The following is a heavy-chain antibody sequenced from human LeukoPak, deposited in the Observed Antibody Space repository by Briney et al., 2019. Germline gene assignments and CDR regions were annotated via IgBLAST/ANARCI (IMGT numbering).Heavy chain of an antibody. CDR1: GFPFTTYW. V-gene: IGHV3-7*01. CDR2: IKDDGSQT. J-gene: IGHJ4*02. CDR3: ATWQLWSGYHFEY. D-gene: IGHD3-3*01. Sequence: PGGSLRLSCVASGFPFTTYWMSWVRQAPGKGLEWVANIKDDGSQTYSVDSVKGRFTLSGDNAKNSIYLQMNSLTTDDTAVYYCATWQLWSGYHFEYWGQGAHVTVSS.